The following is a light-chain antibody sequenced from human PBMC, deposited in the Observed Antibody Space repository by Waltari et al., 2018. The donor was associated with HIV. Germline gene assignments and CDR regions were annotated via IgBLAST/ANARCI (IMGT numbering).Light chain of an antibody. CDR2: VDT. CDR1: KLGDKY. V-gene: IGLV3-1*01. Sequence: SYELTQPPSVSVSPGQTASITCSGDKLGDKYAYWYQQKPGQSPVLVIYVDTKRPSGIPERFSGSNSGNTATQTISGTQAMDEADYYCQAWDSNTGVFGGGTKLTVL. J-gene: IGLJ2*01. CDR3: QAWDSNTGV.